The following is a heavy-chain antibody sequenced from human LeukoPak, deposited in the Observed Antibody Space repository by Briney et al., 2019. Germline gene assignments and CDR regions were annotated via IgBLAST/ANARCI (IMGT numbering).Heavy chain of an antibody. J-gene: IGHJ6*03. Sequence: PSETLSLTCTVSGGSISSSSYYWGWIRQPPGKGLEWIGSIYYSGSTYYNPSLKSRVTISVDTSKNQFSLKLSSVTAADTAVYYCARDSIAAAGYYYYYYMDVWGKGTTVTISS. CDR2: IYYSGST. V-gene: IGHV4-39*07. CDR1: GGSISSSSYY. D-gene: IGHD6-13*01. CDR3: ARDSIAAAGYYYYYYMDV.